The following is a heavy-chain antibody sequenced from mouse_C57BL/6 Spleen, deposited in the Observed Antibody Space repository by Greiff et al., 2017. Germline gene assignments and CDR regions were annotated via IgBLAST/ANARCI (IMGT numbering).Heavy chain of an antibody. Sequence: DVKLVESGGGLVQPGGSMQLSCAASGFTFSDAWMDWVRQSPEKGLEGVAEIRNKANNHATYYSESVKGRFTISRDDSKSSVYLPMNSLRAEDTGIYYCTTAGTYVDYWGQGTTLTVSS. J-gene: IGHJ2*01. CDR1: GFTFSDAW. CDR2: IRNKANNHAT. V-gene: IGHV6-6*01. CDR3: TTAGTYVDY. D-gene: IGHD4-1*01.